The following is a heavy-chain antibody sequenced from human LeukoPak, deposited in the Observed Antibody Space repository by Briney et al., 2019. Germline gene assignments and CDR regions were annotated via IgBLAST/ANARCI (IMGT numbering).Heavy chain of an antibody. Sequence: SETLSLTCTVSGGSISSSSYYWGWIRQPPGKGLEGIGSIYYSGSTYYNPPLKSRVTISVDTSKNQFSLKLSSVTAADTAVYYCARFGDTAMAYYFDYWGQGTLVTVSS. J-gene: IGHJ4*02. CDR2: IYYSGST. CDR3: ARFGDTAMAYYFDY. D-gene: IGHD5-18*01. CDR1: GGSISSSSYY. V-gene: IGHV4-39*01.